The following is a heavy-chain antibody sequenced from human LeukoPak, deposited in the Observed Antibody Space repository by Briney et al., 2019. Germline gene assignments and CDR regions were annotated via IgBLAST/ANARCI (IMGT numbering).Heavy chain of an antibody. CDR2: ISSGGSYI. V-gene: IGHV3-21*06. D-gene: IGHD1-14*01. CDR3: ARHPEFLRDFDY. CDR1: GFTFSSYS. J-gene: IGHJ4*02. Sequence: GGSLRLSCAASGFTFSSYSMNWVRQAPGKGLEWVSSISSGGSYIYYADSVKGRFTISRDNPKNSLYLQMNSLRAEDTAVYYCARHPEFLRDFDYWGQGTLVTVSS.